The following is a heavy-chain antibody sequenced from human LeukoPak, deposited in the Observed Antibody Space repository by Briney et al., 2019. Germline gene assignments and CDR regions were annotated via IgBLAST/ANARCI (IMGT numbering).Heavy chain of an antibody. V-gene: IGHV3-49*04. CDR1: GFTFGDYA. CDR3: TRLRPNYGSFDY. Sequence: GRSLRLSSTASGFTFGDYAMSWVRQAPGKGLEWVGFIRSKAYGGTTEYAASVKGRFTISRDDSKSIAYLQMNSLKTEDTAVYCCTRLRPNYGSFDYWGQGTLVTVSS. D-gene: IGHD3-10*01. CDR2: IRSKAYGGTT. J-gene: IGHJ4*02.